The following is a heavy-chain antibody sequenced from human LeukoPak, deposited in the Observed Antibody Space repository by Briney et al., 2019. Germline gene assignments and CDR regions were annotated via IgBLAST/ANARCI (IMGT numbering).Heavy chain of an antibody. V-gene: IGHV4-34*01. Sequence: SETPSLTCAVYGGSFSGYYWSWIRQPPGKGLEWIGEINHSGSTNYNPSLKSRVTISVDTSKDQFSLKLSSVTAADTAVYYCARLRRYCSGGSCYAETPVYYYYMDVWGKGTTVTVSS. CDR1: GGSFSGYY. CDR2: INHSGST. D-gene: IGHD2-15*01. J-gene: IGHJ6*03. CDR3: ARLRRYCSGGSCYAETPVYYYYMDV.